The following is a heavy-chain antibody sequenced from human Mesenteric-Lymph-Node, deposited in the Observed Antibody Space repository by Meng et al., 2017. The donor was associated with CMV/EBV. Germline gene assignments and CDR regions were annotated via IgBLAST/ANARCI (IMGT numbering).Heavy chain of an antibody. J-gene: IGHJ6*02. D-gene: IGHD5-12*01. CDR2: IFYSGST. CDR1: GGSISSSSYY. V-gene: IGHV4-39*07. Sequence: SETLSPTCTVPGGSISSSSYYWGWIRQPPGKGLEWIGSIFYSGSTYYNPSLKSRVTISVDTSKNQFSLKLSSVTAADTAVYYCARGFKLVATITTGGYYYGMDVWGQGTTVTVSS. CDR3: ARGFKLVATITTGGYYYGMDV.